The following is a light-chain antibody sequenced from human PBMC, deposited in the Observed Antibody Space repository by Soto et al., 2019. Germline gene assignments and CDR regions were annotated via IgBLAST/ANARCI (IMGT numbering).Light chain of an antibody. V-gene: IGLV2-14*01. CDR3: LSYTTSSTYV. CDR2: DVS. J-gene: IGLJ1*01. CDR1: SSDVGGYNY. Sequence: QPVLTQPASVSGSPGQSITISYTGTSSDVGGYNYVSWYQQHPGKAPRLMIYDVSGRPSGVSHRFSGSKSGNTASLTISGLQAEDEADYYCLSYTTSSTYVFGTGTKVTVL.